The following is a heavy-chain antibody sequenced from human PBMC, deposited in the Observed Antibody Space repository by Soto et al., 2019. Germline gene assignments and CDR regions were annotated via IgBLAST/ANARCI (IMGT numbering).Heavy chain of an antibody. Sequence: QVQLVQSGAEVKKPGASVKVSCKASGYNFASHGISWVRQAPGQGLEWMGWISGYNGNTNYAQKFQGRLTMTTDTSTNTAYMELRSLRSDDTAVYYCAREGSRFKYSITYYGADYWGQGALVTVSS. CDR2: ISGYNGNT. V-gene: IGHV1-18*01. CDR1: GYNFASHG. D-gene: IGHD3-10*01. CDR3: AREGSRFKYSITYYGADY. J-gene: IGHJ4*02.